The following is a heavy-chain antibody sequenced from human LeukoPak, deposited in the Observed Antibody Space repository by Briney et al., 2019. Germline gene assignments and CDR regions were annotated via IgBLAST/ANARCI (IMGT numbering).Heavy chain of an antibody. Sequence: SETLSLTCTVSGGSISSSSYYWGWIRQPPGKGLEWIGSIYYSGSTHYNPSLKSRVTISVDTSKNQFSLKLSSVTAADTAVYYCARPSGSYGSHFDYWGQGTLVTVSS. V-gene: IGHV4-39*01. D-gene: IGHD1-26*01. CDR3: ARPSGSYGSHFDY. CDR2: IYYSGST. J-gene: IGHJ4*02. CDR1: GGSISSSSYY.